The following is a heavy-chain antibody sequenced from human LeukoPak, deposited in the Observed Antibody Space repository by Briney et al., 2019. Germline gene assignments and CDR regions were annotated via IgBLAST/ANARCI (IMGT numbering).Heavy chain of an antibody. V-gene: IGHV1-69*05. CDR1: GYTFTSYD. CDR2: IIPIFGTA. D-gene: IGHD4-23*01. Sequence: SVKVSCRASGYTFTSYDINWVRQATGQGLEWMGGIIPIFGTANYAQKFQGRVTITTDESTSTAYMELSSLRSEDTAVYYCARSTTVVTKYYYYYMDVWGKGTTVTVSS. CDR3: ARSTTVVTKYYYYYMDV. J-gene: IGHJ6*03.